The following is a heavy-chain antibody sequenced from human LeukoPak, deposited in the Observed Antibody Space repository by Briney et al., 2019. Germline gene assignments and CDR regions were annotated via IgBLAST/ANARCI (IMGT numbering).Heavy chain of an antibody. Sequence: GGSLRLSCAASGFTFSSYAMHWVRQAPGKGLEWVAVISYDGSNKYYADSVKGRFTISRDNSKNTLYLQMNSLRAEDTAVYYCARSYYYGSGSSSWGQGTLVTVSP. J-gene: IGHJ5*02. CDR1: GFTFSSYA. V-gene: IGHV3-30-3*01. CDR2: ISYDGSNK. CDR3: ARSYYYGSGSSS. D-gene: IGHD3-10*01.